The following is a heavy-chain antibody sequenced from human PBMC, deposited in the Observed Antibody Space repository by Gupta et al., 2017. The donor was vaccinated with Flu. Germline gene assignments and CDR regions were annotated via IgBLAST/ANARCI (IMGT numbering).Heavy chain of an antibody. CDR3: VREPALLDY. V-gene: IGHV7-4-1*02. CDR2: INTKSGNP. Sequence: ISWGGQAPGQGLEWMGWINTKSGNPTYAQAFTGRFVFSLDTSVTTAYLDVTSLKAEDTAVYYCVREPALLDYWGQGTLVTVSS. J-gene: IGHJ4*02.